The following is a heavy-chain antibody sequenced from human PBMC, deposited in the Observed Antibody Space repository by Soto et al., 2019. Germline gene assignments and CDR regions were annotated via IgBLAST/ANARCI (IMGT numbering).Heavy chain of an antibody. CDR3: ASTTVVAATFDF. J-gene: IGHJ4*02. D-gene: IGHD2-15*01. Sequence: GSLRLSCAASGFAFRSYNMNWVRQAPGKGLEWVASISSGSSHIYYADSVKGRFTISRDNANNSLFLQMDSLRAEDSAVYYCASTTVVAATFDFWGQGTLVTVSS. V-gene: IGHV3-21*01. CDR2: ISSGSSHI. CDR1: GFAFRSYN.